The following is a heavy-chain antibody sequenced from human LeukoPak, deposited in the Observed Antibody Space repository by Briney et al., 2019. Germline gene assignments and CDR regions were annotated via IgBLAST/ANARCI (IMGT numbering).Heavy chain of an antibody. J-gene: IGHJ5*02. CDR2: ILPIFGTP. CDR3: ASHQWSWFAP. Sequence: ASVKVSCKAAGGTFISYAISWVRQAPGQGLDWMGGILPIFGTPNYAQKFQRRVTIPADDSTSKAYPELSSLRSEDTAVYYCASHQWSWFAPWGQGTLVTLSS. D-gene: IGHD6-19*01. CDR1: GGTFISYA. V-gene: IGHV1-69*13.